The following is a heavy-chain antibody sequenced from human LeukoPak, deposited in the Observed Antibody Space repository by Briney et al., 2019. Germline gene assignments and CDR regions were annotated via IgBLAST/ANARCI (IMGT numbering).Heavy chain of an antibody. CDR2: INPSGGST. CDR3: ARDKPPSTGQLWSKVDY. Sequence: ASVKVSCKASGYTFTSYYMHWVRQAPGQGLEWMGIINPSGGSTSYAQKFQGRVTMTRDTSTSTVYMELSSLRSEDTAVYYCARDKPPSTGQLWSKVDYWGQGTLVTVSS. J-gene: IGHJ4*02. CDR1: GYTFTSYY. V-gene: IGHV1-46*01. D-gene: IGHD5-18*01.